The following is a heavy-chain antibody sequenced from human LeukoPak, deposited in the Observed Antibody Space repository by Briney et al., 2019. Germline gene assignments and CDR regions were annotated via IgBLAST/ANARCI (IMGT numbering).Heavy chain of an antibody. D-gene: IGHD6-13*01. CDR2: IRSKANSYAT. V-gene: IGHV3-73*01. CDR3: TRHTIAAAGTAGDC. CDR1: GFTFSGSA. J-gene: IGHJ4*02. Sequence: PGGSLRLSCAASGFTFSGSAIHWVRQASGKGLEWVGRIRSKANSYATAYAASVQGRFTISRDDSKTTAYLQMNSLKSEDTAVYYCTRHTIAAAGTAGDCRGQGTLVTVSS.